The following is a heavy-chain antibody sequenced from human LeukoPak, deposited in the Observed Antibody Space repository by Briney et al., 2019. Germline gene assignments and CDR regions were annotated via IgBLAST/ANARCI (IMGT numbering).Heavy chain of an antibody. D-gene: IGHD3-22*01. Sequence: GGSLRLSCAASGFTISDFWMTWVRQAPGKGLEWVAYIKQDGSIIWYVDSVKGRFTISRDNSKNTLYLQMNSLRAEDTAVYYCARDSTRVTITMIVVVISTPDYWGQGTLVTVSS. CDR2: IKQDGSII. J-gene: IGHJ4*02. V-gene: IGHV3-7*01. CDR3: ARDSTRVTITMIVVVISTPDY. CDR1: GFTISDFW.